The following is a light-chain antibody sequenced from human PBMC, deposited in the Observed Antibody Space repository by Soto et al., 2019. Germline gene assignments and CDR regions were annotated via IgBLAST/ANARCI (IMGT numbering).Light chain of an antibody. CDR3: QQYNNWPLT. Sequence: EIVMTQSPATQSVSPGERATLSCRASQSVSSNLAWYQQKPGQAPRLLIYGASTGATGIPARFSGSGSGTEFTLTISSLPSEDFAVYYCQQYNNWPLTFGGGTKVEIK. CDR1: QSVSSN. V-gene: IGKV3-15*01. J-gene: IGKJ4*01. CDR2: GAS.